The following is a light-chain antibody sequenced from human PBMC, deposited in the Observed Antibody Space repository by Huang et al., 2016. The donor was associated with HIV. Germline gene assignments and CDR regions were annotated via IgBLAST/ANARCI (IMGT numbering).Light chain of an antibody. V-gene: IGKV1-9*01. CDR3: QQLNGYIT. CDR2: GAS. Sequence: IQLTQSPPSLSASVGDRVTITCRASQGITNHLAWYQQKPGKAPKLLIYGASTLQSGVPSRFSGSGSETDFTLTISGLQPEDFATYYCQQLNGYITFGPGTKVDIK. J-gene: IGKJ3*01. CDR1: QGITNH.